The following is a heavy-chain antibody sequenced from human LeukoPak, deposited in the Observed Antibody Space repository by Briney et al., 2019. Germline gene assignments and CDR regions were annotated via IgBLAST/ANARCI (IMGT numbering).Heavy chain of an antibody. V-gene: IGHV3-30-3*02. CDR2: IWLDGRDK. D-gene: IGHD1-26*01. Sequence: GGSLRLSCVASGFIFSHYPMPWVRRAPGKGLEWVAVIWLDGRDKYYADSVKGRFTISRDNSKNTLYLQMNSLRAEDTAVYYCAKSDERSGSFGRGAYWGQGTLVTVSS. CDR1: GFIFSHYP. J-gene: IGHJ4*02. CDR3: AKSDERSGSFGRGAY.